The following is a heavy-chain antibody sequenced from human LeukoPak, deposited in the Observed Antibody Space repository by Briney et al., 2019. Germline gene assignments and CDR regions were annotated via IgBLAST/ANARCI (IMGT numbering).Heavy chain of an antibody. CDR1: GGTFSSYA. CDR3: AREGEYGDYVFDY. CDR2: IIPIFGIA. Sequence: SVKVSCKASGGTFSSYAISWVRQAPGQGLEWMGRIIPIFGIANYAQKFQGRVTITADKATSTAYMELSSLRSEDTAVYYCAREGEYGDYVFDYWGQGTLVTVSS. D-gene: IGHD4-17*01. J-gene: IGHJ4*02. V-gene: IGHV1-69*04.